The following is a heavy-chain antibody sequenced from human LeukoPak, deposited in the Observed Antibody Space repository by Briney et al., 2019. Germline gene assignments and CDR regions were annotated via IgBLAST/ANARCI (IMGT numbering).Heavy chain of an antibody. Sequence: TSETLSLTCTVSGGSISSSSYDWGWIRQPPGKGLEWIVYMYYSGSTNYHRSFKSRVAISVDTSKNPFSLKLSSVTAADTAVYYCATWGIAVAGTFDYWGQGTLVTVST. CDR2: MYYSGST. D-gene: IGHD6-19*01. V-gene: IGHV4-61*05. CDR3: ATWGIAVAGTFDY. J-gene: IGHJ4*02. CDR1: GGSISSSSYD.